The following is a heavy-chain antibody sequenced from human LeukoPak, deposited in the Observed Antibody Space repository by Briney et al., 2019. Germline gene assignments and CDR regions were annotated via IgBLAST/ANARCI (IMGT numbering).Heavy chain of an antibody. CDR2: ISAYNGNT. CDR1: GYTFTSYG. Sequence: VASVKVSCTASGYTFTSYGISWVRQAPGQGLEWMGWISAYNGNTNYAQKLQGRVTMTTDTSTSTAYMELRSLRSDDTAVYYCARVTGTPKDPDSPYYYGMDVWGQGTTVTVSS. J-gene: IGHJ6*02. V-gene: IGHV1-18*01. D-gene: IGHD2-15*01. CDR3: ARVTGTPKDPDSPYYYGMDV.